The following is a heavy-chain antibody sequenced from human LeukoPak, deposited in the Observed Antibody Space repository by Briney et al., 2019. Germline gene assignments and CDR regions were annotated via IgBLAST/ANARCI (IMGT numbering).Heavy chain of an antibody. D-gene: IGHD3-3*01. V-gene: IGHV1-18*01. CDR1: GYTFTSYG. Sequence: GASVKVSCKASGYTFTSYGISWVRQAPGQGLEWMGWISAYNGNTNYAQKLQGRVTMTTDTSTSTAYMELRSLRSDDTAVYYCARDPSRATYYDFWSGYYTLDYWGQGTLVTVSS. CDR3: ARDPSRATYYDFWSGYYTLDY. J-gene: IGHJ4*02. CDR2: ISAYNGNT.